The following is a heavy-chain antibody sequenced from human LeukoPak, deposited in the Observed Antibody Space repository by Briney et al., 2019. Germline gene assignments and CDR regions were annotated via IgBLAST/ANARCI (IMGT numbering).Heavy chain of an antibody. CDR1: GFSLSTSGVG. J-gene: IGHJ4*02. D-gene: IGHD2-21*02. CDR2: IYWDDDK. Sequence: SGPTLVNPTQTLTLTCTFSGFSLSTSGVGVGWIRQPPGKALEWLALIYWDDDKRYSPSLKSRLTITKDTSKNQVVLTMTNMDPVDTATYYYAHWGSGGEGYCGGDCHNDFDYWGQETLVTVSS. CDR3: AHWGSGGEGYCGGDCHNDFDY. V-gene: IGHV2-5*02.